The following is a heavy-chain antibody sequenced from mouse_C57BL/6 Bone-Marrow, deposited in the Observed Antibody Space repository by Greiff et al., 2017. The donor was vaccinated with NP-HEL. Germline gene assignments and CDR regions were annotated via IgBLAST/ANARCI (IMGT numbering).Heavy chain of an antibody. CDR3: ARVIYYYGSSFRDY. CDR2: IDPSDSET. V-gene: IGHV1-52*01. Sequence: QVQLQQSGAELVRPGSSVKLSCKASGYTFTSYWMHWVKQRPIQGLEWIGNIDPSDSETHYNQKFKDKATLTVAKSSSTAYMQLSSLTSEDSAVYYCARVIYYYGSSFRDYWGQGTSVTVSS. CDR1: GYTFTSYW. D-gene: IGHD1-1*01. J-gene: IGHJ4*01.